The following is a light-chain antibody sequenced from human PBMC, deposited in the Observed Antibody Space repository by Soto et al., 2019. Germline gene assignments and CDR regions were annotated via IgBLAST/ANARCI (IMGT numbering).Light chain of an antibody. CDR1: SSDVGGYNY. CDR3: SSSTTTSTLV. Sequence: QSALTQPASVSGSPGQSIAISCTGTSSDVGGYNYVSWYQQHPGKAPKLMLYEVSNRPSGVSSRFSGSKSGSTASLTISGLQAEHEGDYYCSSSTTTSTLVFGTGTKLTVL. V-gene: IGLV2-14*01. CDR2: EVS. J-gene: IGLJ1*01.